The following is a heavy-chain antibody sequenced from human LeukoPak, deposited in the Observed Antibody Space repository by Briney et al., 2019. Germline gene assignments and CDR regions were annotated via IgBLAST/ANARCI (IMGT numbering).Heavy chain of an antibody. V-gene: IGHV3-66*01. CDR3: ASPRGYSYGTFDY. D-gene: IGHD5-18*01. CDR2: IYSGGST. Sequence: GGSLRLSCAASGFTFSSYWMHWVRQAPGKGLEWVSVIYSGGSTYYADSVKGRFTISRDNSKNTLYLQMNSLRAEDTAVYYCASPRGYSYGTFDYWGQGTLVAVSS. J-gene: IGHJ4*02. CDR1: GFTFSSYW.